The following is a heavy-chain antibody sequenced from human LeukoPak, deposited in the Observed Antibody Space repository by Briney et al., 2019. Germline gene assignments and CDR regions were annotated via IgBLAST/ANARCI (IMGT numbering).Heavy chain of an antibody. CDR1: GFTVSSSY. V-gene: IGHV3-66*01. Sequence: PGGSLRLSCTGSGFTVSSSYMSWVRQTPGKGLEWVSVMYSGGTTYYADSVKGRFTISRDSSKNTVNLQMNRLRAEDTAVYYCARDRRDGYCLGHWGQGTLVTVSS. CDR2: MYSGGTT. CDR3: ARDRRDGYCLGH. D-gene: IGHD5-24*01. J-gene: IGHJ4*02.